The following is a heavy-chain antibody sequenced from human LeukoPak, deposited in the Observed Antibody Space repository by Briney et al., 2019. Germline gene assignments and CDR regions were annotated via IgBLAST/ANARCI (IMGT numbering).Heavy chain of an antibody. J-gene: IGHJ3*02. CDR2: ISYVVRNK. Sequence: PGRSLSLSCAASGFTFSSYAMHWVRQAPGKGREWVAVISYVVRNKNYADSVKGRFTISRDNSKNTLYLQMNSLRADDPVGYYCARDPDDSMYQDAFEIWGQGKMFTVSS. CDR1: GFTFSSYA. D-gene: IGHD3-22*01. V-gene: IGHV3-30*04. CDR3: ARDPDDSMYQDAFEI.